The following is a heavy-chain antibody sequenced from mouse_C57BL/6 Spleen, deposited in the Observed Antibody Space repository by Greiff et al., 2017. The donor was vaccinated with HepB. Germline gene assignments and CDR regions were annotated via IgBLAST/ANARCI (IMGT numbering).Heavy chain of an antibody. CDR2: IHPSDSDT. J-gene: IGHJ3*01. V-gene: IGHV1-74*01. Sequence: QVQLKQPGAELVKPGASVKVSCKASGYTFTSYWMHWVKQRPGQGLEWIGRIHPSDSDTNYNQKFKGKATLTVDKSSRTAYMQLSSLTSEDSAVYYCAIIRDDCDGRAWFAYWGQGTLVTVSA. CDR3: AIIRDDCDGRAWFAY. D-gene: IGHD2-4*01. CDR1: GYTFTSYW.